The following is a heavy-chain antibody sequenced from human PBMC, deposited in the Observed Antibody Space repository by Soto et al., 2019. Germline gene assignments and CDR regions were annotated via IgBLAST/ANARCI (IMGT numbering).Heavy chain of an antibody. D-gene: IGHD6-13*01. CDR2: ISYDGSNK. V-gene: IGHV3-30-3*01. J-gene: IGHJ5*02. CDR1: GCTFSSYA. CDR3: ARARYSSSWYLVWFDP. Sequence: GGSLRLSCAASGCTFSSYAMHWVRQGPGKGLAWVAVISYDGSNKYYADSVKGRFTISRDNSKNTLYLQMSSLRAEDTAVYYCARARYSSSWYLVWFDPWGQGT.